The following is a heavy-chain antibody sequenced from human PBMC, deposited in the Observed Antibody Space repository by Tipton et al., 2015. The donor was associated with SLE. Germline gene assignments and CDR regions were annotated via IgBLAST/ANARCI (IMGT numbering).Heavy chain of an antibody. D-gene: IGHD2-15*01. CDR1: NASVNTANY. CDR2: IYYSGST. CDR3: ARVRGGKGYCSGGSCPWAVYYYYYMDV. Sequence: TLSLTCLVSNASVNTANYWSWIRQHPGKGLEWFGYIYYSGSTYYNPSRTSRVTISVDTSKNQFSLKLSSVTAADTAVYYCARVRGGKGYCSGGSCPWAVYYYYYMDVWGKGTTVTVSS. J-gene: IGHJ6*03. V-gene: IGHV4-31*03.